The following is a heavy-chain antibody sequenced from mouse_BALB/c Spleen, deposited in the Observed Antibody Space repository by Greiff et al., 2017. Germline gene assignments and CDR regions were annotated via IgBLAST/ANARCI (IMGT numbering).Heavy chain of an antibody. CDR1: GFTFSSFG. CDR3: ARQGLLRYYYAMDY. D-gene: IGHD1-1*01. Sequence: EVNVVESGGGLVQPGGSRKLSCAASGFTFSSFGMHWVRQAPEKGLEWVAYISSGSSTIYYADTVKGRFTISRDNPKNTLFLQMTSLRSKDTAMYYCARQGLLRYYYAMDYWGQGTSVTVSS. CDR2: ISSGSSTI. J-gene: IGHJ4*01. V-gene: IGHV5-17*02.